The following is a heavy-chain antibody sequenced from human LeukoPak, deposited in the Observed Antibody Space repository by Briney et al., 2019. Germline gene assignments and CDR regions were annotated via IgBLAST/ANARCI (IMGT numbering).Heavy chain of an antibody. Sequence: GGSLRLSCAASGFTVSSNYMSWVRQAPGKGLEWVSVIYSGGSTYYADSVKGRFTISRDNSKNTLYLQMNSLRAEDTAVYFCAKRGVVIRVFLVGFHKEAYYFDSWGQGALVTVSS. CDR3: AKRGVVIRVFLVGFHKEAYYFDS. CDR1: GFTVSSNY. J-gene: IGHJ4*02. CDR2: IYSGGST. V-gene: IGHV3-53*01. D-gene: IGHD3-10*01.